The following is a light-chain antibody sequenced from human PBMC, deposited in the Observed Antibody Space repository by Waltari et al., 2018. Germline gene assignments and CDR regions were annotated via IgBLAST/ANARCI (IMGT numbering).Light chain of an antibody. CDR3: QQHYSTPLT. Sequence: DIVMTQSPDSLAVSLGERATINRKSSQSVLYSSNNKNYLAWYQAKPGQPPKLLLSWASTREYGVPDRFSGSGSGTDFTLTISSLQAEDVAVYYCQQHYSTPLTFGGGTKVEIK. CDR2: WAS. CDR1: QSVLYSSNNKNY. V-gene: IGKV4-1*01. J-gene: IGKJ4*01.